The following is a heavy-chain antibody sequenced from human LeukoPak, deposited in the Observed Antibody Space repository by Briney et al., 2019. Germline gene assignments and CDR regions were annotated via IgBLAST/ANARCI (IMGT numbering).Heavy chain of an antibody. D-gene: IGHD6-13*01. CDR3: AKDGYSSSGASVDAFDI. CDR1: GFTFSSYA. V-gene: IGHV3-23*01. CDR2: ISGSGGST. J-gene: IGHJ3*02. Sequence: GGSLRLSCAASGFTFSSYAMSWVRQAPGKGLEWVSAISGSGGSTYYADSVKGRFTISRDNSKNTLYLQMNSLRAEDTAVYYCAKDGYSSSGASVDAFDIWGQGTMVTVSS.